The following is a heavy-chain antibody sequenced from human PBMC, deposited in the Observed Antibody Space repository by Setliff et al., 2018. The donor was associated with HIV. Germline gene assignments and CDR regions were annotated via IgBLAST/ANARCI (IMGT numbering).Heavy chain of an antibody. D-gene: IGHD1-1*01. V-gene: IGHV3-73*01. J-gene: IGHJ4*02. CDR2: IRSKGYGSAT. CDR1: GFAFSSHQ. Sequence: GGSLRLSCAASGFAFSSHQMSWVRQAPGKGLEWVGRIRSKGYGSATAYAASVKGRFTISRDDSKNTAYLQMDSLKTEDTAVYYCTRHSTDPWSLLDYWGQGTLVTVSS. CDR3: TRHSTDPWSLLDY.